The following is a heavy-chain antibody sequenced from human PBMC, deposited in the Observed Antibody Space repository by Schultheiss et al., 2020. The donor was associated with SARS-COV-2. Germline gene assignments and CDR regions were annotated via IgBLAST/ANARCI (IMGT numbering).Heavy chain of an antibody. CDR2: VYYRGST. CDR3: ARAAAAAGNWFDP. J-gene: IGHJ5*02. CDR1: GGSISSGDYY. V-gene: IGHV4-61*08. D-gene: IGHD6-13*01. Sequence: SETLSLTCTVSGGSISSGDYYWSWIRQPPGKGLEWIGYVYYRGSTNYKPSLRSRVTISVDTSKGQLSLRLNSVTAADTAVYYCARAAAAAGNWFDPWGHGTLVTVSS.